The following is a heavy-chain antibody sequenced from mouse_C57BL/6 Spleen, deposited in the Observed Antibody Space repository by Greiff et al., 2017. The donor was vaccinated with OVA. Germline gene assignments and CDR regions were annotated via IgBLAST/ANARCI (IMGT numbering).Heavy chain of an antibody. Sequence: VQLQQSGPELVKPGASVKISCKASGYSFTDYNMNWVKQSNGKSLEWIGVINPNYGTTSYNQKFKGKATLTVDQSSSTAYMQLNSLTSEDSAVYYCARQGTTVVATGHYYAMDYWGQGTSVTVSS. CDR1: GYSFTDYN. J-gene: IGHJ4*01. CDR2: INPNYGTT. CDR3: ARQGTTVVATGHYYAMDY. V-gene: IGHV1-39*01. D-gene: IGHD1-1*01.